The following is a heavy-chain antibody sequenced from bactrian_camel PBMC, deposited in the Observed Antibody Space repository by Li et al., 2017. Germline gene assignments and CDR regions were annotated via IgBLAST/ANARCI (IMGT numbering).Heavy chain of an antibody. D-gene: IGHD8*01. CDR1: SYAHSRWC. Sequence: VQLVESGGGSVQAGGSLRLSCVAYSYAHSRWCMGWFRQAPGGEREVVAAIDKDGITSYAESVKGRFTISRDGGENTLYLQMNSVKPEDTGMYHCAAATYRSCSGAYSALNEYNWKGQGTQVTVS. V-gene: IGHV3S55*01. J-gene: IGHJ4*01. CDR2: IDKDGIT.